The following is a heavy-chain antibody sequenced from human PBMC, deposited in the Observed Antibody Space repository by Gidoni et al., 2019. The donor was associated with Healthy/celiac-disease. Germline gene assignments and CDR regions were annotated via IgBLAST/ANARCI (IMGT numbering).Heavy chain of an antibody. CDR2: ISSSSSTI. CDR3: AREWYYDFWSLSVDY. J-gene: IGHJ4*02. D-gene: IGHD3-3*01. V-gene: IGHV3-48*02. Sequence: EWVSYISSSSSTIYYADSVKGRFTISRDNAKNSLYLQMNSLRDEDTAVYYCAREWYYDFWSLSVDYWGQGTLVTVSS.